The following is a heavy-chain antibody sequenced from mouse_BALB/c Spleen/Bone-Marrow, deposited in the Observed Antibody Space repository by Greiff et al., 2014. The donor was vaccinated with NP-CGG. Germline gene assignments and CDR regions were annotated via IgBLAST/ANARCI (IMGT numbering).Heavy chain of an antibody. CDR1: GYSITSGYY. CDR3: ASYFYYAMDY. Sequence: DVKLQESGPGLVKPSQSLSLTCSVTGYSITSGYYWNWIRQFPGNKLEWMGYISYDGSNNYNPSLKNRISITRDTSKNQFFLKLNPVTTEDTATYYCASYFYYAMDYWGQGTSVTVSS. J-gene: IGHJ4*01. D-gene: IGHD1-1*01. CDR2: ISYDGSN. V-gene: IGHV3-6*02.